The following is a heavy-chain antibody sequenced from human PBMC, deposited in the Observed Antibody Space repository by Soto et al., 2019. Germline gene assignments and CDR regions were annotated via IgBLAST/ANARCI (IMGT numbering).Heavy chain of an antibody. CDR3: ARNLYYNAAGSLDS. V-gene: IGHV4-34*01. J-gene: IGHJ4*02. CDR2: ISHSGTT. D-gene: IGHD3-10*01. CDR1: GGSFSGYI. Sequence: SETLSLTCDVYGGSFSGYIWTWIHQTPGKGLEWIGEISHSGTTIYNPSLKGRVTMSVDKSKKHFSLRLGSVTAADTAVYYCARNLYYNAAGSLDSWGQGTLVTVSS.